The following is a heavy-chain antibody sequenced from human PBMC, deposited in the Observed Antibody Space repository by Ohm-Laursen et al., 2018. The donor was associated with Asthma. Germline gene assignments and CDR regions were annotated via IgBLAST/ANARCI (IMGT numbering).Heavy chain of an antibody. D-gene: IGHD4-17*01. Sequence: SLRLSCAASGFTFSNYYMSWIRQAPGKGLVWVSYISTTSNTIYYADSVKGRFTISRDNAKSSLYLQMNNLRADDTAVYYCARDPPVTTVTTGEYFDFWGHGTPVTVSS. CDR2: ISTTSNTI. CDR1: GFTFSNYY. V-gene: IGHV3-11*01. J-gene: IGHJ4*01. CDR3: ARDPPVTTVTTGEYFDF.